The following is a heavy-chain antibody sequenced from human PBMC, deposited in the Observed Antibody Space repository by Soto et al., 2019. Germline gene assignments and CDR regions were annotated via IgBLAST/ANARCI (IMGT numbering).Heavy chain of an antibody. CDR3: ARGPPNYYDSSGYLSSGY. CDR1: GYTFTSYY. Sequence: GASVKVSCKASGYTFTSYYMHWVRQAPGQGLERMGIINPSGGSTSYAQKFQGRVTMTRDTSTSTVYMELSSLRSEDTAVYYCARGPPNYYDSSGYLSSGYWGQGTLVTVSS. J-gene: IGHJ4*02. CDR2: INPSGGST. V-gene: IGHV1-46*01. D-gene: IGHD3-22*01.